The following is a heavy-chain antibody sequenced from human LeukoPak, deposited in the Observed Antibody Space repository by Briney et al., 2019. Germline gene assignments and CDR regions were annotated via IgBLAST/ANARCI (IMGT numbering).Heavy chain of an antibody. CDR3: ARGGGYSGYDKRSDAFDI. J-gene: IGHJ3*02. D-gene: IGHD5-12*01. CDR1: GYTFTSYG. CDR2: ISAYNGNT. Sequence: GASVKVSCKASGYTFTSYGISWVRQAPGQGLEWMGWISAYNGNTNYAQKLQGRVTMTTDTSTSTAYMELRSLRSDDTAVYYCARGGGYSGYDKRSDAFDIWGQGTMVTVSS. V-gene: IGHV1-18*01.